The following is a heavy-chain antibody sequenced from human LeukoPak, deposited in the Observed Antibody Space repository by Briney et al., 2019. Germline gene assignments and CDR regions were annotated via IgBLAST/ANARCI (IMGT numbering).Heavy chain of an antibody. V-gene: IGHV1-3*01. CDR1: GYTFTSYA. CDR3: ARIMVRGVYDAFDI. D-gene: IGHD3-10*01. J-gene: IGHJ3*02. CDR2: INAGNGNT. Sequence: GASVKVSFKASGYTFTSYAMHWVRQAPGQRLEWMGWINAGNGNTKYSQKFQGRVTITRDTSASTAYMELSSLRSEDTAVYYCARIMVRGVYDAFDIWGQGTMVTVSS.